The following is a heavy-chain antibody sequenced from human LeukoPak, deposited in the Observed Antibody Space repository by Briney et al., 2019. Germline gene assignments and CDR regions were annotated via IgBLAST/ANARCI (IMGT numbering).Heavy chain of an antibody. J-gene: IGHJ4*02. Sequence: QTGGSLRLSXAASGFTFSSYGMHWVRQAPGKGLEWVAFIRYDGSNKYYADSVKGRFTVSRDNSKNTLYLQMNSPRAEDTAVYYCAKGHPPSRSTSCYRSACFDYWGQGTLVTVSS. V-gene: IGHV3-30*02. D-gene: IGHD2-2*02. CDR2: IRYDGSNK. CDR3: AKGHPPSRSTSCYRSACFDY. CDR1: GFTFSSYG.